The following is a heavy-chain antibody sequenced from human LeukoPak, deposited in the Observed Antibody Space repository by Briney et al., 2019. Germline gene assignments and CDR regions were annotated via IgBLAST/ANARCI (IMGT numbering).Heavy chain of an antibody. Sequence: GGSLRLSCAASGFTFNSYGMHWVRQAPGKGLEWVAVIWYDGSNKYYADSVKGRFTISRDNSKNTLYLQMNSLRAEDTAVYYCARSIAAAGRFDPWGQGTQVTVSS. V-gene: IGHV3-33*01. J-gene: IGHJ5*02. CDR2: IWYDGSNK. CDR1: GFTFNSYG. CDR3: ARSIAAAGRFDP. D-gene: IGHD6-13*01.